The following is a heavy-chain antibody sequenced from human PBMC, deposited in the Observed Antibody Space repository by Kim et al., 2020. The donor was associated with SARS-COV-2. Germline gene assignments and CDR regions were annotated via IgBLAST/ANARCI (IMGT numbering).Heavy chain of an antibody. Sequence: ASVKVSCKASGYTFTDYAIHWVRQAPGQRLEWIGWINTGNGDTKYSQKFQGRVTITRDTSASTAYMELSSLRSEDTAVYYCASRPGIAVAGLDFWGQGTLVTVSS. CDR2: INTGNGDT. J-gene: IGHJ4*02. V-gene: IGHV1-3*04. CDR1: GYTFTDYA. D-gene: IGHD6-19*01. CDR3: ASRPGIAVAGLDF.